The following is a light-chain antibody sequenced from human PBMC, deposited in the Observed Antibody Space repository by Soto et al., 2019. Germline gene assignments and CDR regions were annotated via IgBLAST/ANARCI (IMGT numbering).Light chain of an antibody. Sequence: ETVLTQSPGSLSLSPGERAILSCRASQSVRSSSLAWYQQIPGRSPRVLIYGASSRATGIPDRFSGSGSGTDFPLNISRLEPEDFAVYYCQQYGSSPWTFGQGTKVEI. CDR2: GAS. V-gene: IGKV3-20*01. CDR1: QSVRSSS. CDR3: QQYGSSPWT. J-gene: IGKJ1*01.